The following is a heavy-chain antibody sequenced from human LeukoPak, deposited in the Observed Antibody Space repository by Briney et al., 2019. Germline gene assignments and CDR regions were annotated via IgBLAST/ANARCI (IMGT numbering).Heavy chain of an antibody. CDR1: GYTFTSYG. CDR3: ARDRSGVGYGDYVRD. J-gene: IGHJ4*02. V-gene: IGHV1-18*01. Sequence: ASVKVSCKASGYTFTSYGISWVRQAPGQGLEWMGWISAYNGNTNYAQKLQGRVTMTTDTSTSTAYMELRSLRSDDTAVYYCARDRSGVGYGDYVRDWGQGTLVTVSS. CDR2: ISAYNGNT. D-gene: IGHD4-17*01.